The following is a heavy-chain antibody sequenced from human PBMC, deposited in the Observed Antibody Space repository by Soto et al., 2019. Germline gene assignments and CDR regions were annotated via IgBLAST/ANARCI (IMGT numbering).Heavy chain of an antibody. J-gene: IGHJ5*01. CDR3: STRAYDTNGYYRFDP. V-gene: IGHV4-34*01. D-gene: IGHD3-22*01. CDR2: INHSGRV. CDR1: GGSFSGHS. Sequence: LSLTCAVYGGSFSGHSWTWIRQSSGKGLEWIGDINHSGRVNYSPSLKSRVTISLDTSKNQFSLTLSAVTAADTAMYYCSTRAYDTNGYYRFDPWGQGTLVTVSS.